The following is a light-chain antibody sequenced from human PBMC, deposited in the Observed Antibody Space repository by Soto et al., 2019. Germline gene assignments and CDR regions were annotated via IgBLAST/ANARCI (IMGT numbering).Light chain of an antibody. V-gene: IGKV3-15*01. CDR2: SAS. CDR1: QSVMTK. CDR3: QQYSDWPPWT. Sequence: EIVMTQSPDTLSVSPGERASLSCRASQSVMTKLAWYQKKPGQAPRLLIYSASIRATGIPARFSGSGSGTEFSLTISSLQPEDFAIYYCQQYSDWPPWTFGQGTKVDI. J-gene: IGKJ1*01.